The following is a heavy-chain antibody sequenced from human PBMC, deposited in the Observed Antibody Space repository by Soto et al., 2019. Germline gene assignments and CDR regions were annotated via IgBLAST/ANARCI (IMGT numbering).Heavy chain of an antibody. D-gene: IGHD7-27*01. Sequence: QVQLVESGGGVVQPGRSLRLSCAASGFTFRNFGMHWVRQAPGKGLEWVGVIYYDGSNKYYADSVKGQFTISRDNSKNTLYLQVNSLRAEDTAMYYCARDRNWGRDDWYLDLWGRGTVVTVSS. CDR1: GFTFRNFG. CDR3: ARDRNWGRDDWYLDL. CDR2: IYYDGSNK. J-gene: IGHJ2*01. V-gene: IGHV3-33*01.